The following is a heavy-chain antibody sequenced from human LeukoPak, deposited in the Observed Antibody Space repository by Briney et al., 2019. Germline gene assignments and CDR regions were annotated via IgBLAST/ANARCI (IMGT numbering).Heavy chain of an antibody. Sequence: GGSLRLSCAASGITFSSYSMHWVRQAPGKGLEWVSFISGSSSYIYYADSVKGRFTISRDNAKNSLYLQMNSLRAEDTAMYYCARAAAAGNDYWGQGTLVTVSS. J-gene: IGHJ4*02. CDR2: ISGSSSYI. CDR3: ARAAAAGNDY. CDR1: GITFSSYS. V-gene: IGHV3-21*01. D-gene: IGHD6-13*01.